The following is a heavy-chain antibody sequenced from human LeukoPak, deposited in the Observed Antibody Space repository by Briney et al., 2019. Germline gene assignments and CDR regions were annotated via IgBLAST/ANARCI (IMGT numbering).Heavy chain of an antibody. CDR2: IWNDGSDS. CDR1: GFTFSTYG. Sequence: GGSLRLSCAASGFTFSTYGMHWVRQAPGKGLEWVALIWNDGSDSYYADSVKGRFTISRDNSKNTLYLQMNSLRAEDTAVYYCASPFRFYYYYMDVWGKGTTVTVSS. V-gene: IGHV3-30*02. CDR3: ASPFRFYYYYMDV. D-gene: IGHD3-3*01. J-gene: IGHJ6*03.